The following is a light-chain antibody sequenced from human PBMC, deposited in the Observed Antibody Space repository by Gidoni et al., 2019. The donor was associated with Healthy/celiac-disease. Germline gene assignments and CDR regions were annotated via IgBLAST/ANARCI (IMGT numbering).Light chain of an antibody. CDR3: QQRSNWPPLT. V-gene: IGKV3-11*01. CDR2: DAS. Sequence: EIVLTQSPATLSLSPGERATLSCRASQSVSSYLACYQQKPGQAPRLLIYDASNRAPGIPARFSGSGSGTDFTITISSLEPEDFAVYYCQQRSNWPPLTFGGGTKVEIK. J-gene: IGKJ4*01. CDR1: QSVSSY.